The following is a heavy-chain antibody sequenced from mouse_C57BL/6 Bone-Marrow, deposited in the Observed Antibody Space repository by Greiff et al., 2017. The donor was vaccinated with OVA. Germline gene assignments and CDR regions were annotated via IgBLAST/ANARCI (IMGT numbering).Heavy chain of an antibody. J-gene: IGHJ1*03. Sequence: QVQLQQPGAELVKPGASVKVSCKASGYTFTSYWMHWVKQRPGQGLEWIGRIHPSDSDTNYNQKFKGKATLTVDKSSSTAYMQLSSLSEDSAVYYCAIPGYGSSLWYFDVWGTGTTVTVSS. CDR2: IHPSDSDT. CDR1: GYTFTSYW. V-gene: IGHV1-74*01. D-gene: IGHD1-1*01. CDR3: AIPGYGSSLWYFDV.